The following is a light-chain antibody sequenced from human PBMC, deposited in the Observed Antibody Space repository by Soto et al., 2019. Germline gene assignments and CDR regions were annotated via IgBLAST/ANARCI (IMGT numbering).Light chain of an antibody. CDR2: EVN. V-gene: IGLV2-14*01. Sequence: QSALTQSASVSGSPGQSITISCTGTSSDIGGYKFVSWYQQHPGKAPKLIIYEVNNRPSGISNRFSGSKSGTSASLAISGLRSEDEADYYCATWDDSLSGWVFGGGTKLTVL. CDR1: SSDIGGYKF. CDR3: ATWDDSLSGWV. J-gene: IGLJ3*02.